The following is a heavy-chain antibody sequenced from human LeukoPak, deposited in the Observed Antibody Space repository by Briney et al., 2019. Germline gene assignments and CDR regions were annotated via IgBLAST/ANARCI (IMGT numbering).Heavy chain of an antibody. CDR2: FHNSGTS. CDR1: GASINTYY. D-gene: IGHD3-16*01. J-gene: IGHJ4*02. V-gene: IGHV4-59*01. Sequence: SETLSLTCTVSGASINTYYWNWIRQPPGKGLEWIGYFHNSGTSTYNPSLRSRVTISADTSKNQFSLKLNSLTTADTAVYYCTRGAGWLIDYWGQGILVTVSS. CDR3: TRGAGWLIDY.